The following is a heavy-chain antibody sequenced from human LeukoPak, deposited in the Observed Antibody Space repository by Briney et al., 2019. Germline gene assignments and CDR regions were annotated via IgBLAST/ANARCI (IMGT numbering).Heavy chain of an antibody. J-gene: IGHJ4*02. CDR3: ARGYYDLLTGHVVTYYFDY. D-gene: IGHD3-9*01. V-gene: IGHV1-3*01. CDR1: GYTFTNYA. Sequence: ASVNVSCKASGYTFTNYAVHWVRQAPGQRLEWMGWINAGNGKTNYSQRFQGRVTLTRDTSASTVYMELRSLRSEDTAVYYCARGYYDLLTGHVVTYYFDYWGRGTLVTVSS. CDR2: INAGNGKT.